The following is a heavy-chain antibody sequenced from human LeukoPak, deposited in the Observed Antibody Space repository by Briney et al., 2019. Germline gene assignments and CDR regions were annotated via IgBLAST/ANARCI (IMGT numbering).Heavy chain of an antibody. D-gene: IGHD2-15*01. J-gene: IGHJ5*02. V-gene: IGHV4-34*01. Sequence: SETLSLTCAVYGGSFSGYYWNWIRQSPGKGLEWIGEINDRGSTNYNPSLKSRVTISADTSKNQFSLKLTSTTAADTAVYYCASAAGIAGGYNWFDPWGQGTLVTVSS. CDR3: ASAAGIAGGYNWFDP. CDR1: GGSFSGYY. CDR2: INDRGST.